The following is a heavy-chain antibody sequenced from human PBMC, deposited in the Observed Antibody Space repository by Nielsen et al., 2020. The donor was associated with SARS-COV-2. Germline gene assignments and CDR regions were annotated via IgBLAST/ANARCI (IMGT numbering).Heavy chain of an antibody. CDR1: GGTFSSYA. V-gene: IGHV1-69*13. J-gene: IGHJ5*02. D-gene: IGHD6-13*01. Sequence: SVKVSCKASGGTFSSYAISWVRQAPGQGLEWMGGIIPIFGTANYAQKFQGRVTITADESTSTAYMELSSLRSEDTAVYYCAREDKQQLISFDPWGQGTLVTVSS. CDR2: IIPIFGTA. CDR3: AREDKQQLISFDP.